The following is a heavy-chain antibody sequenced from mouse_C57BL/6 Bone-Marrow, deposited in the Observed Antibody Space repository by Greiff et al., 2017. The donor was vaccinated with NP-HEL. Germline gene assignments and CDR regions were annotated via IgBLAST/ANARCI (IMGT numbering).Heavy chain of an antibody. CDR3: AKLYDYDVDYAMDY. CDR1: GYTFPSYW. D-gene: IGHD2-4*01. Sequence: VQLQQPGAELVRPGSSVKLSCKASGYTFPSYWMDWVQQRPGQGLEWIGNIYPSASETHYNQKFKDKATLTVDKSSSTAYMQLSSLTSEDSAVYYCAKLYDYDVDYAMDYWGQGTSVTVSS. J-gene: IGHJ4*01. V-gene: IGHV1-61*01. CDR2: IYPSASET.